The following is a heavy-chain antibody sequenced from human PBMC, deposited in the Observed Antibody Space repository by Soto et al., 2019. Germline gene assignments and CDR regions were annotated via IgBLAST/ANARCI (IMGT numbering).Heavy chain of an antibody. D-gene: IGHD6-13*01. J-gene: IGHJ5*02. CDR1: GFTFSSYG. CDR3: ARENSSIWYGQTNWFDP. V-gene: IGHV3-33*01. CDR2: IWYDGSNK. Sequence: QVQLVESGGGVVQPGRSLRLSCAASGFTFSSYGMHWVRQAPGKGLEWVAVIWYDGSNKYYADSVKGRFTISRDNSKHSLYLQMNSLSAEDTAVYYCARENSSIWYGQTNWFDPWGQGTLVTVST.